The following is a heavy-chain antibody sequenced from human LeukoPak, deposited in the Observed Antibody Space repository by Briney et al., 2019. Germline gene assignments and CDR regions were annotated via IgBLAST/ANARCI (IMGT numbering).Heavy chain of an antibody. V-gene: IGHV4-39*01. CDR3: ARASAYSSSSGVNY. J-gene: IGHJ4*02. D-gene: IGHD6-6*01. CDR1: GGSISSSSYY. CDR2: IYYSGST. Sequence: SETLSLTCTVSGGSISSSSYYWGWIRQPPGKGLEWIGSIYYSGSTYYNPSLKSRVTISVDTSKNQFSLKLSSVTAADTAVYYCARASAYSSSSGVNYWGQGTLVTVSS.